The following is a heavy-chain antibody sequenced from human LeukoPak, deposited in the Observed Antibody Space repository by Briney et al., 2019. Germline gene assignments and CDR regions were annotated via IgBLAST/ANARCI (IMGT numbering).Heavy chain of an antibody. D-gene: IGHD6-13*01. J-gene: IGHJ4*02. CDR1: GGSISSSGYY. Sequence: PSETLSLTCTVSGGSISSSGYYWGWIRQPPGKGLEWIASIYYSGSTYYNPSLKSRVTISVDTSKNQFSLKLSSVTAADTAVYYCASSKQQLATYYFDYWGQGTLVTVSS. CDR2: IYYSGST. V-gene: IGHV4-39*01. CDR3: ASSKQQLATYYFDY.